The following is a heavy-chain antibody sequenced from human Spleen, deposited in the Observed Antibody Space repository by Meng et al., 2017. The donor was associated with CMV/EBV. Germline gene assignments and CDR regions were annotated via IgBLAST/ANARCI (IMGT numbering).Heavy chain of an antibody. CDR3: ARDQYTAMVKDGMDV. J-gene: IGHJ6*02. V-gene: IGHV3-11*04. CDR1: GFSFSDYY. CDR2: ITSSGSSK. Sequence: GESLKISCAGSGFSFSDYYMAWIRQAPGKGLEWVSYITSSGSSKYYADSVKGRFTISRDNAENSLYLQMNNLRAEDTAVYFCARDQYTAMVKDGMDVWGQGTTVTVSS. D-gene: IGHD5-18*01.